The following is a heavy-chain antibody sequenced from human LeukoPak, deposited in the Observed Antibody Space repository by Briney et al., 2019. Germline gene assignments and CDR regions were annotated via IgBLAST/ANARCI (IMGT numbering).Heavy chain of an antibody. V-gene: IGHV1-18*01. CDR3: ARPEDSGSYYGFDY. CDR1: GYTFTSYG. D-gene: IGHD1-26*01. CDR2: ISAYNGNT. J-gene: IGHJ4*02. Sequence: ASVKVSCKASGYTFTSYGISWVRPAPGQGLEWMGWISAYNGNTNYAQKLQGRVTMTTDTSTSTAYMELRSLRSDDTAVYYCARPEDSGSYYGFDYWGQGTLVTVSS.